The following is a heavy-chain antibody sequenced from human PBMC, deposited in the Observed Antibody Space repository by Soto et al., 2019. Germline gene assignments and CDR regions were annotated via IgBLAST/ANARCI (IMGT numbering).Heavy chain of an antibody. CDR3: ARGLRNIVVVPAANPYYYYMDV. D-gene: IGHD2-2*01. J-gene: IGHJ6*03. Sequence: GGSLRLSCAASGFTFSDYYMSWIRQAPGKGLEWVSYISSSGSTIYYADSVKGRFTISRDNAKNSLYLQMNGLRAEDTAVYYCARGLRNIVVVPAANPYYYYMDVWGKGTTVTVSS. V-gene: IGHV3-11*01. CDR1: GFTFSDYY. CDR2: ISSSGSTI.